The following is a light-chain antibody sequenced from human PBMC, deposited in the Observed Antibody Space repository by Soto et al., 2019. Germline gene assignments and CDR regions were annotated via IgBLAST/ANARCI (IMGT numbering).Light chain of an antibody. Sequence: QSVLTQPRSVSESPGQSVTISCTGTSSDVGAYNYVSWYQQHPGKVPKLIIYDVNKRPSGVPDRFSGSKSGNTASLTISRLQAEDEADYYCCSFAGTYMVFGGGTKLTVL. CDR3: CSFAGTYMV. V-gene: IGLV2-11*01. J-gene: IGLJ3*02. CDR1: SSDVGAYNY. CDR2: DVN.